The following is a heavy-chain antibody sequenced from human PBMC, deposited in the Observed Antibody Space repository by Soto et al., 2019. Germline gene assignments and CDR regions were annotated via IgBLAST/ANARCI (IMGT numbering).Heavy chain of an antibody. CDR1: GFTFSSYG. CDR3: AKVMGNYDILTGYWVSGYFDY. Sequence: GESLRLSCAASGFTFSSYGMHWVRQAPGKGLEWVAVISYDGSNKYYADSVKGRFTISRDNSKNTLYLQMNSLRAEDTAVYYCAKVMGNYDILTGYWVSGYFDYWGQGTLVTVSS. V-gene: IGHV3-30*18. D-gene: IGHD3-9*01. J-gene: IGHJ4*02. CDR2: ISYDGSNK.